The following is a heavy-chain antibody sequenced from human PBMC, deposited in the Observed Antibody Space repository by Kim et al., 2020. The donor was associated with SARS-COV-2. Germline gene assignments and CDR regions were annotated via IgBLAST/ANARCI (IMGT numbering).Heavy chain of an antibody. V-gene: IGHV1-18*01. J-gene: IGHJ5*02. CDR1: GYTFTSYG. CDR3: ARDLEGDSEATESWFDP. D-gene: IGHD2-21*02. CDR2: ISAYNGNT. Sequence: ASVKVSCKASGYTFTSYGISWVRQAPGQGLEWMGWISAYNGNTNYAQKLQGRVTMTTDTSTSTAYMELRSLRSDDTAVYYCARDLEGDSEATESWFDPWGQGTLVTVSS.